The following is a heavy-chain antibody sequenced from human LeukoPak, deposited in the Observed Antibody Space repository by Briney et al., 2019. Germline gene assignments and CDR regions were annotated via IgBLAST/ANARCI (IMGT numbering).Heavy chain of an antibody. D-gene: IGHD6-13*01. CDR3: ARSGAAAILDY. CDR2: IYYSGST. V-gene: IGHV4-59*01. CDR1: GGSISSYY. J-gene: IGHJ4*02. Sequence: PSETLSLTCTVSGGSISSYYWSWIRQPPGKGLEWIGYIYYSGSTNYNPSLKSRVTISVDMSKNQFSLKLSSVTAADTAVYYCARSGAAAILDYWGQGTLVTVSS.